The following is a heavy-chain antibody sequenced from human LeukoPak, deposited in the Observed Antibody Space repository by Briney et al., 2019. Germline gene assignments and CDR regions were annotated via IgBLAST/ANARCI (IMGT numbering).Heavy chain of an antibody. J-gene: IGHJ4*02. CDR2: ISSSSYI. CDR1: GFTFSSYS. D-gene: IGHD5-18*01. Sequence: GGSLRLSGAASGFTFSSYSMNWVRQAPGKGLEWVSSISSSSYIYYADSVKGRFTISRDNAKNSLYLQMNSLRAEDTAVYYCARDLGRDSYGYGFDYWGQGTLVTVSS. CDR3: ARDLGRDSYGYGFDY. V-gene: IGHV3-21*01.